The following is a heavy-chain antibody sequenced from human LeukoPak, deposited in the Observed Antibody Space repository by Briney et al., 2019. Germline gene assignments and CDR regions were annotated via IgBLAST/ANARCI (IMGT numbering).Heavy chain of an antibody. Sequence: ASVKVSCKASGYTFTTYAISWVRQAPGQGLEWLGWISPYNGNTHYAQILQGRITMTTDTSTSTAYMELRSLRSEDTAVYYCARDVFNRWHYGSGSYYGEDDAFDIWGQGTMVTVSS. D-gene: IGHD3-10*01. J-gene: IGHJ3*02. CDR2: ISPYNGNT. CDR3: ARDVFNRWHYGSGSYYGEDDAFDI. V-gene: IGHV1-18*01. CDR1: GYTFTTYA.